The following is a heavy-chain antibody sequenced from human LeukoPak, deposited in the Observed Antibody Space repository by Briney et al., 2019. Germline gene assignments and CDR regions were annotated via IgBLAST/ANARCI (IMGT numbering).Heavy chain of an antibody. CDR1: GFTFSSYA. D-gene: IGHD3-10*01. V-gene: IGHV4-34*01. CDR2: INHSGST. Sequence: PGGSLRLSCAASGFTFSSYAMSWIRQPPGKGLEWIGEINHSGSTNYNPSLKSRVTISVDTSKNQFSLKLSSVTAADTAVYYCARSRLITYYYGSGSYLYNWFDPWGQGTLVTVSS. CDR3: ARSRLITYYYGSGSYLYNWFDP. J-gene: IGHJ5*02.